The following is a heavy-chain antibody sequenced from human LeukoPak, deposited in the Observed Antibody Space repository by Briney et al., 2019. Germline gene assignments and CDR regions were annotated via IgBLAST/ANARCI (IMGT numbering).Heavy chain of an antibody. V-gene: IGHV3-23*01. Sequence: GRSLRLSCEASGFSFSSYGMSWVRQAPGEGLEWVSGFSASDGSRYYADSVKGRFTISRDNSKNTLYLQMNSLRAEDTAVYYCAKNIGGFDYWGQGTLVTVSS. CDR2: FSASDGSR. CDR3: AKNIGGFDY. CDR1: GFSFSSYG. D-gene: IGHD4-23*01. J-gene: IGHJ4*02.